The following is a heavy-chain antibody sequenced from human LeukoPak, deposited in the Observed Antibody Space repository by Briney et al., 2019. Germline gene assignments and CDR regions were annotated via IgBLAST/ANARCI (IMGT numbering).Heavy chain of an antibody. CDR3: ARESYSGDDWGFDY. V-gene: IGHV3-9*01. CDR1: GFTFDDYA. CDR2: ISWNSGSI. D-gene: IGHD5-12*01. J-gene: IGHJ4*02. Sequence: PGRSLRLSCAASGFTFDDYAMHWVRQAPGKGLEWVSGISWNSGSIGYADSVKGRFTISRDNAKNSLYLQMNSLRAEDTAVYYCARESYSGDDWGFDYWGQGILVTVSS.